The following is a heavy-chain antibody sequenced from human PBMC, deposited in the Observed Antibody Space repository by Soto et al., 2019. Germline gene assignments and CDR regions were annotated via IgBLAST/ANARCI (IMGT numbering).Heavy chain of an antibody. V-gene: IGHV4-39*01. J-gene: IGHJ5*02. Sequence: QLQLQESGPGLVKPSETLSLTCTVSGGSISSSRYYWGWIRQPPGKGLEWIGSIYYSGSTYYNPSRTSRVSISVDTIKNQLSLKLSSVTAADTAVYYCARRDCSGGSCYAYAWFDPWGQGTLVTVSS. D-gene: IGHD2-15*01. CDR3: ARRDCSGGSCYAYAWFDP. CDR2: IYYSGST. CDR1: GGSISSSRYY.